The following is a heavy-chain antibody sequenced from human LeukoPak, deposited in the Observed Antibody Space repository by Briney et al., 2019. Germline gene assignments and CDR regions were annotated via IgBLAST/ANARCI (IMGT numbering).Heavy chain of an antibody. V-gene: IGHV4-34*01. CDR3: ARGRSFRTLPFDY. CDR2: INHSGST. J-gene: IGHJ4*02. CDR1: GGSFSGYY. D-gene: IGHD1-14*01. Sequence: SETLSLTCAVYGGSFSGYYWSWIRQPPGKGLEWIGEINHSGSTNYNPSLKSRVTISGDTSKNQFSLKLSSVTAADTAVYYCARGRSFRTLPFDYWDQGTLVTVSS.